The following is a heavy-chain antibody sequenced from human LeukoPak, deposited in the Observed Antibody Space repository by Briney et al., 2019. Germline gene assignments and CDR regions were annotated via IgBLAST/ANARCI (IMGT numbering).Heavy chain of an antibody. CDR3: SRDRGGGDIYFDY. CDR1: GFTFSSYG. J-gene: IGHJ4*02. V-gene: IGHV3-48*03. D-gene: IGHD2-21*02. CDR2: ISRSGATI. Sequence: GGSLRLSCAASGFTFSSYGMNWVRQAPGKGPEWISYISRSGATIYYADSVKGRFTISRDDAKNSLYLQMSSLGAEDTAIYYCSRDRGGGDIYFDYWGQGTLVTVSS.